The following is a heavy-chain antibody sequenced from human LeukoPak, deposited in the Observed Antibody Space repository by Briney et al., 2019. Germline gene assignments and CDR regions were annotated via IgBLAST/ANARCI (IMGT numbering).Heavy chain of an antibody. CDR1: GYTFTGYY. J-gene: IGHJ5*02. V-gene: IGHV1-2*02. CDR2: INPNSGGT. Sequence: ASVTVSCKASGYTFTGYYMHWVRQAPGQGLEWMGWINPNSGGTNYAQKFQGRVTMTRDTSISTAYMELSRLRSDDTAVYYCARGALSGSYSSNWFDPWGQGTLVTVSS. D-gene: IGHD1-26*01. CDR3: ARGALSGSYSSNWFDP.